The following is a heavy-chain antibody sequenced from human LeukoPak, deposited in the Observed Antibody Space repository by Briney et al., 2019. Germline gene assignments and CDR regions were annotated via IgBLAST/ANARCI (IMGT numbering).Heavy chain of an antibody. CDR2: IYPGDSDT. J-gene: IGHJ4*02. CDR3: ARLQGLSRGWSFDY. V-gene: IGHV5-51*01. CDR1: GYSFTSNW. Sequence: GESLKISCKGSGYSFTSNWIGWVRQMPGKGLEWLGIIYPGDSDTTYSPSFQGHVTISADKSTSTAYLQWSSLKASDTAMYYCARLQGLSRGWSFDYWGQGTLVTVSS. D-gene: IGHD6-19*01.